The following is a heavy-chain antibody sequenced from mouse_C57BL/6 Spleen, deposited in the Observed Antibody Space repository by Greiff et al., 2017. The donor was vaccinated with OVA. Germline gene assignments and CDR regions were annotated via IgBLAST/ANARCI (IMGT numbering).Heavy chain of an antibody. CDR1: GYTFTSYW. CDR3: ARSLYYYGSSPDY. D-gene: IGHD1-1*01. J-gene: IGHJ2*01. CDR2: IYPGSGST. Sequence: QVHVKQPGAELVKPGASVKMSCKASGYTFTSYWITWVKQRPGQGLEWIGDIYPGSGSTNYNEKFKSKATLTVDTSSSTAYMQLSSLTSEDSAVYYCARSLYYYGSSPDYWGQGTTLTVSS. V-gene: IGHV1-55*01.